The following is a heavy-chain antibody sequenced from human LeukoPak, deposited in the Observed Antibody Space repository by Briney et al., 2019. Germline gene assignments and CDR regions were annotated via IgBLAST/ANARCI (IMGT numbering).Heavy chain of an antibody. J-gene: IGHJ5*02. Sequence: ASVKVSCKASGYTFTSYGISWVRQAPGQGLEWMGWISAYNGNTNYAQKLQGRVTMTTDTSTCTAYMELRSLRSDDTAVYYCARDGVVPAAKNWFDPWGQGTLVTVSS. CDR1: GYTFTSYG. CDR3: ARDGVVPAAKNWFDP. D-gene: IGHD2-2*01. CDR2: ISAYNGNT. V-gene: IGHV1-18*01.